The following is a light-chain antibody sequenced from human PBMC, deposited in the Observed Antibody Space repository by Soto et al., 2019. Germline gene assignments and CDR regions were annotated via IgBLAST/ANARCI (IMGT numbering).Light chain of an antibody. V-gene: IGLV3-21*02. CDR1: NIGSKS. Sequence: SYELTQPPSVSVAPGQTASITRGGNNIGSKSVHWYQQKPGQAPVLVVYDDSDRPSGITERFSGSNSGNTATLTISRVEAGDESDYYCQVWDSSSYHYVFSTWTKAIVL. CDR3: QVWDSSSYHYV. CDR2: DDS. J-gene: IGLJ1*01.